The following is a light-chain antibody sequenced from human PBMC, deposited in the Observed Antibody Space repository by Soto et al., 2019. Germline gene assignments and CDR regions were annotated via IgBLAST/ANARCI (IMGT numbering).Light chain of an antibody. CDR3: RQYASDPT. CDR2: DAS. CDR1: QNINTW. Sequence: DIQMTQSPSTLSASVGDRVTITCRASQNINTWLAWYQQKPGKAPKVLIYDASNLETGVSSRFSGSGSGTDFTLAISSLQPDDFATYFWRQYASDPTCGQGTKVEIK. V-gene: IGKV1-5*01. J-gene: IGKJ1*01.